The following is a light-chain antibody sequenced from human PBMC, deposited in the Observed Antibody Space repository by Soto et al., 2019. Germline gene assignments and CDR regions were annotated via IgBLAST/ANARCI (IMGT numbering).Light chain of an antibody. CDR3: LQHDTYPLT. J-gene: IGKJ1*01. CDR2: VVS. V-gene: IGKV1-17*01. CDR1: QGIRND. Sequence: DIQMTQSPSSLSASVGDRVTITCRASQGIRNDLLGWYQQKPGKAPKRLIYVVSSLQSGVPSRFSGSGSGTEFTLTISSLQPEDFATYYCLQHDTYPLTFGQGTKVEIK.